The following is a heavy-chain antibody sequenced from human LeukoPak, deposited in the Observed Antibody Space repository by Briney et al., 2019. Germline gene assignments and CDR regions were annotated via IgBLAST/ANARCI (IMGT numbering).Heavy chain of an antibody. J-gene: IGHJ6*03. V-gene: IGHV3-23*01. CDR3: AKVGKQLVHNRYYYYYYMDV. CDR2: ISGSGGST. CDR1: GFTFSSYA. D-gene: IGHD6-6*01. Sequence: PGRSLRLSCAASGFTFSSYAMSWVRQAPGKGLEWVSAISGSGGSTYYADSVKGRFTISRDNSKNTLYLQMNSLRAEDTAVYYCAKVGKQLVHNRYYYYYYMDVWGKGTTVTVSS.